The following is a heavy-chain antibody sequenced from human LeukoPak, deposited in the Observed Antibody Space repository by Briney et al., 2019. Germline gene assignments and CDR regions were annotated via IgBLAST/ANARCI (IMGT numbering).Heavy chain of an antibody. CDR3: ARRGISGNAAFHY. D-gene: IGHD5-12*01. J-gene: IGHJ4*02. V-gene: IGHV4-39*01. Sequence: SETLSLTCTVSGGSISSSDYYWDWIRQPPGKGLEWIASISYSGSTYYNPSLKSQVTISVDTPKNQFSLKLSSVTAADTSVYYCARRGISGNAAFHYWGQGTLVTVSS. CDR1: GGSISSSDYY. CDR2: ISYSGST.